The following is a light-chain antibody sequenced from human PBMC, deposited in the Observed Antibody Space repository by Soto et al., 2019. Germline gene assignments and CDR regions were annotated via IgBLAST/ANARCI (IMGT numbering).Light chain of an antibody. CDR2: GNS. Sequence: QSVLTQPPSVSGAPGQRVTISCTGSSSNIGAGYDVHWYQQLPGTAPKLLIYGNSNRPSGVPDRFSGSKSGTSASLAITGLQAEYESDYYFQSYDSSLSGVVFGGGTKVTVL. CDR1: SSNIGAGYD. V-gene: IGLV1-40*01. J-gene: IGLJ2*01. CDR3: QSYDSSLSGVV.